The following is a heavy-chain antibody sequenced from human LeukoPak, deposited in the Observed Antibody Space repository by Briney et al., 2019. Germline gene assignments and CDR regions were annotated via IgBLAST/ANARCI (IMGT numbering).Heavy chain of an antibody. CDR3: ARPYSSGWYAVDS. Sequence: GESLKISCKGSGYSFTSYWIGWVRQMPGKGLEWMGIIYPGDSDTRYSPSFQGQVSISADKSISTAYLQWISLKASDTAMYYCARPYSSGWYAVDSWGQGTLVTVSS. CDR1: GYSFTSYW. J-gene: IGHJ4*02. D-gene: IGHD6-19*01. CDR2: IYPGDSDT. V-gene: IGHV5-51*01.